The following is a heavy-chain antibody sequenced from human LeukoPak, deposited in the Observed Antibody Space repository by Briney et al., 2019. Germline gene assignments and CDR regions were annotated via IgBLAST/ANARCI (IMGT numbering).Heavy chain of an antibody. V-gene: IGHV3-30-3*01. CDR3: ARGFPYDDPTEGYYYLMDV. D-gene: IGHD4-17*01. CDR2: ISYDGSNK. CDR1: GFTFTSYP. Sequence: GGSLRLSCAAPGFTFTSYPMHWVRQAPGKGLEWVSLISYDGSNKYYADSVKGRFTISRDNSKNMFYVQINSLRPEDTAVYFCARGFPYDDPTEGYYYLMDVWGQGTTVTVSS. J-gene: IGHJ6*02.